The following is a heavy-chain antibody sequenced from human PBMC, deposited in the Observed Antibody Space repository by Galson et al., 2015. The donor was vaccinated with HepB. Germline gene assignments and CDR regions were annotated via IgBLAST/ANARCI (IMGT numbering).Heavy chain of an antibody. D-gene: IGHD6-19*01. Sequence: SVKVSCKVSGYTLTELSMHWVRQAPGKGLEWMGGFDPEDGETIYAQKFQGRVTMTEDTSTDTAYMELSSLRSEDTAVYYCATVGCPGGWYSCFDYWGQGTLVTVSS. CDR3: ATVGCPGGWYSCFDY. V-gene: IGHV1-24*01. CDR1: GYTLTELS. J-gene: IGHJ4*02. CDR2: FDPEDGET.